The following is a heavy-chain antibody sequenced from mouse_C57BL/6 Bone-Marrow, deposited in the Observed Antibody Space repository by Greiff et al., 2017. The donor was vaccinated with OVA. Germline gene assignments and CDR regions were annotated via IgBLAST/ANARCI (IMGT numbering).Heavy chain of an antibody. CDR2: INYDGSST. Sequence: EVKLVESEGGLVQPGSSMKLSCTASGFTFSDYYMAWVRQVPEKGLEWVANINYDGSSTYYLDSLKSRFIISRDNAKNILYLQMSSLKSEDTATYYCARTLFFDYFDYWGQGTTLTVSS. CDR1: GFTFSDYY. J-gene: IGHJ2*01. V-gene: IGHV5-16*01. D-gene: IGHD6-1*01. CDR3: ARTLFFDYFDY.